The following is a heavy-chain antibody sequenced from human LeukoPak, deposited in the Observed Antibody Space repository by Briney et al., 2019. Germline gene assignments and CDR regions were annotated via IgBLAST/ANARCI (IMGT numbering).Heavy chain of an antibody. J-gene: IGHJ4*02. CDR2: INHSGST. D-gene: IGHD4-23*01. V-gene: IGHV4-39*07. Sequence: PSETLSLTCTVSGGSISSGTYYWSWIRQPPGKGLEWIGEINHSGSTNYNPSLKSRVTISVDTSKNQFSLKLSSVTAADTAVYYCARLILGRYYGGNPRLYYFDYWGQGTLVTVSS. CDR3: ARLILGRYYGGNPRLYYFDY. CDR1: GGSISSGTYY.